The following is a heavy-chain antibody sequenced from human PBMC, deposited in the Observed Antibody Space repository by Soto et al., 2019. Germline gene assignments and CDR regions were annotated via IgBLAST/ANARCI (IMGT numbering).Heavy chain of an antibody. CDR1: GFTFSSYA. J-gene: IGHJ6*02. CDR3: ARDYYRFNSGYGFSMDV. V-gene: IGHV3-30-3*01. D-gene: IGHD5-12*01. Sequence: QVQLVESGGGVVQPGRSLRLSCAASGFTFSSYAMHWVRQAPGKGLEWVAVISYDGSNKYYADSVKGRFTISRDNSKSXXYLHMNSLRAEDTAVYYCARDYYRFNSGYGFSMDVWGQGTTVTVSS. CDR2: ISYDGSNK.